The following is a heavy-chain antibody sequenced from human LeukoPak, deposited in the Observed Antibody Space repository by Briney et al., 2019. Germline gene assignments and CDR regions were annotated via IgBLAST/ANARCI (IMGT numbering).Heavy chain of an antibody. Sequence: ASVKVSCKASGYTFTSYYMHWVRQAPGQGLEWMGIINPSGGSTSYAQKFQGRVTMTTDTSTSTAYMELRSLRSDDTAVYYCARDRRWESSSWKEIDYWGQGTLVTVSS. CDR2: INPSGGST. CDR1: GYTFTSYY. D-gene: IGHD6-13*01. J-gene: IGHJ4*02. V-gene: IGHV1-46*01. CDR3: ARDRRWESSSWKEIDY.